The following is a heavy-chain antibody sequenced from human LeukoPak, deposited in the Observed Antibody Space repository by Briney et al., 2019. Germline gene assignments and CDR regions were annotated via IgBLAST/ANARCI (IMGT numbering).Heavy chain of an antibody. Sequence: GGSLRPSCAASGFTFSTYGMHWVRQAPGKGPEWVALISYDGTNKFYADSVKGRFTISRDNSEKTLYLQMNSLRVEDTAVYYCAKFWVGVTTPFDYWGQGTLVTVSS. CDR1: GFTFSTYG. CDR3: AKFWVGVTTPFDY. V-gene: IGHV3-30*18. CDR2: ISYDGTNK. D-gene: IGHD1-26*01. J-gene: IGHJ4*02.